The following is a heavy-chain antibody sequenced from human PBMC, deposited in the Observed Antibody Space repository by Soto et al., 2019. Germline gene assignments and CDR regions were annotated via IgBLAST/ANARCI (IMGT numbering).Heavy chain of an antibody. Sequence: ASVKVSCKASGYAFTSYAMHWVRQAPGQRLEWMGWINAGNGNTKYSQKFQGRVTITRDTSASTAYMELSSLRSEDTAVYYCARDLHLFSGYSGYERLDYWGQGTLLTGSS. CDR3: ARDLHLFSGYSGYERLDY. CDR2: INAGNGNT. CDR1: GYAFTSYA. V-gene: IGHV1-3*01. D-gene: IGHD5-12*01. J-gene: IGHJ4*02.